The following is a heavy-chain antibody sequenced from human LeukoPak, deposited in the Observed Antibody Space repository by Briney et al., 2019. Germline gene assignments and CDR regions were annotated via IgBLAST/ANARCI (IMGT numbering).Heavy chain of an antibody. CDR3: GKDWKLDY. J-gene: IGHJ4*02. V-gene: IGHV3-23*01. CDR2: ISDNGGDT. Sequence: PGGSLRLSCAASGFTFNNYAMSWGCQAPRKGLEWVSAISDNGGDTKYADSVKGRFTISRDNSKNTLYLQMNSLRAEDTAIYYCGKDWKLDYWGQGTLVTVSS. D-gene: IGHD1-1*01. CDR1: GFTFNNYA.